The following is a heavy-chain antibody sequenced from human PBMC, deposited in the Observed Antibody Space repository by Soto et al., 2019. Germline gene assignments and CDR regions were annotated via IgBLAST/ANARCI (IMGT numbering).Heavy chain of an antibody. Sequence: PGGSLRLSCAASGFTFSSYSMNWVRQAPGKGLEWVSAISGSGGSTYYADSVKGRFTISRDNSKNTLYLQMNRLRAEDTAVYYFSKDREIRFLEWLLYLDAFDIWGQGTMVTVSS. D-gene: IGHD3-3*01. CDR2: ISGSGGST. CDR1: GFTFSSYS. J-gene: IGHJ3*02. CDR3: SKDREIRFLEWLLYLDAFDI. V-gene: IGHV3-23*01.